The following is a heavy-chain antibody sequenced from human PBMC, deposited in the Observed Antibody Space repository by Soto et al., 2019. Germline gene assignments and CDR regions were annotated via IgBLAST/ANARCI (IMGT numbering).Heavy chain of an antibody. V-gene: IGHV1-8*01. J-gene: IGHJ4*02. CDR2: MNLNSGNT. CDR3: ASVGDYYDSSGYYLIFEY. CDR1: GYTFTSYD. Sequence: QVQLVQSGAEVKKPGASVKVSCKASGYTFTSYDINWVRQATGQGLEWMGWMNLNSGNTGCAQKCQGRVPMTRSTSISTAYMELSSLRSEETAVYYCASVGDYYDSSGYYLIFEYWGQGTLVTVSS. D-gene: IGHD3-22*01.